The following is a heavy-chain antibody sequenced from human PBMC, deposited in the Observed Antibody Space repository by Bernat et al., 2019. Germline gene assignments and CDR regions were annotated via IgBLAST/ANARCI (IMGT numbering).Heavy chain of an antibody. J-gene: IGHJ5*02. V-gene: IGHV4-39*01. CDR2: VYSSGST. D-gene: IGHD1-20*01. CDR3: ARGDHGTITGTTGFDP. Sequence: QLQLQESGPGLVKPSETLSLTCTVSAGSISSNNYFWGWIREPPGKGLEWIGSVYSSGSTYYNPSLKGRVTISVDTSKNQFSLKLSSVTAADTAVYYCARGDHGTITGTTGFDPWGQGTLVTVSS. CDR1: AGSISSNNYF.